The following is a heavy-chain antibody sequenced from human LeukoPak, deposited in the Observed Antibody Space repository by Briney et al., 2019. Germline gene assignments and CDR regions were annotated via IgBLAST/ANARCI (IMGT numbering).Heavy chain of an antibody. CDR2: INPNSGGT. J-gene: IGHJ5*02. CDR3: ARNYDILTGYRLGKGFDP. Sequence: GASVKVSCKASGYTFTGYYMHWVRQAPGQGLEWMGWINPNSGGTNYAQKFQGRVTMTRDTSISTAYMELSRLRSDDTAVYYCARNYDILTGYRLGKGFDPWGQGTLVTVSS. D-gene: IGHD3-9*01. CDR1: GYTFTGYY. V-gene: IGHV1-2*02.